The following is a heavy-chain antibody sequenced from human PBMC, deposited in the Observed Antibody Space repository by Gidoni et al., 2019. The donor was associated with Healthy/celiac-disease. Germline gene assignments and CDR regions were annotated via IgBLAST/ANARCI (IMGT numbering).Heavy chain of an antibody. CDR1: GYTFTSYG. J-gene: IGHJ4*02. CDR3: ARDSFYDSSGYYSDIFDY. V-gene: IGHV1-18*01. CDR2: ISAYNG. D-gene: IGHD3-22*01. Sequence: QAQLVQSGAEVQKPGASVKVSCKASGYTFTSYGISWVRQAPGQGLEWMGWISAYNGNTSTSTAYMELRSLRSDDTAVYYCARDSFYDSSGYYSDIFDYWGQGTLVTVSS.